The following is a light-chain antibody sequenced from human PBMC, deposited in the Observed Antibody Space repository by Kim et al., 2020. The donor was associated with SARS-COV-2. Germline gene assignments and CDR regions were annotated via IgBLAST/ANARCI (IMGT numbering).Light chain of an antibody. J-gene: IGLJ2*01. Sequence: GQGITISCSGSSSNIGNDYVSLYPQFPTTAPKLLIYDNNEQSSGIPDRFSGSKSGTAATLDITGLQTGDEGDYYCGTLDSSLSSWIFGGGTQLTVL. CDR3: GTLDSSLSSWI. V-gene: IGLV1-51*01. CDR2: DNN. CDR1: SSNIGNDY.